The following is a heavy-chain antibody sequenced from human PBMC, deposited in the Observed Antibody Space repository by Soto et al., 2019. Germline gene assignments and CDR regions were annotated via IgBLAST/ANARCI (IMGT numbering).Heavy chain of an antibody. J-gene: IGHJ4*02. Sequence: SVKVSFTASGGTFISDAISWVRQAPGQGLEWMGGIIPIFGTANDPQKFQGRVTITADESTSTAYMELSSLRSEETAVHYCARAGESGYSYGYVVYWGQGTVVTVS. D-gene: IGHD5-18*01. V-gene: IGHV1-69*13. CDR2: IIPIFGTA. CDR3: ARAGESGYSYGYVVY. CDR1: GGTFISDA.